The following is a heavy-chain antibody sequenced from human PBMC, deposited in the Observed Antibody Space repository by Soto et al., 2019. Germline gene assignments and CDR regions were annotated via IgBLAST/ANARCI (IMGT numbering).Heavy chain of an antibody. V-gene: IGHV3-23*01. Sequence: EVQLLESGGGLVQPGGSLRLSCAASGFSFRSYAMSWVRQAPGKGLAWVSGISVSGGSTYYADSVKGRFTISRDNSKNTLYLQMNSLRAEDTAVYYCAINTRYDPPDYWGQGTLVTVSS. CDR1: GFSFRSYA. D-gene: IGHD3-16*01. CDR2: ISVSGGST. J-gene: IGHJ4*02. CDR3: AINTRYDPPDY.